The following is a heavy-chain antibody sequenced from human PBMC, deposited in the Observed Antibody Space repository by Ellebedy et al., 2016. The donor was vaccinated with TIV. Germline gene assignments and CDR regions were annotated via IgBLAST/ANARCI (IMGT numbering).Heavy chain of an antibody. CDR3: ARSVTGYLGAFDI. V-gene: IGHV4-39*07. CDR2: IYYSGST. Sequence: SETLSLTCTVSGGSISSSSYYWGWIRQPPGKGLEWIGSIYYSGSTYYNPSLKSRVTISVDTSKNQFSLKLSSVTAADTAVYYCARSVTGYLGAFDIWGQGTMVTVSS. J-gene: IGHJ3*02. D-gene: IGHD3-9*01. CDR1: GGSISSSSYY.